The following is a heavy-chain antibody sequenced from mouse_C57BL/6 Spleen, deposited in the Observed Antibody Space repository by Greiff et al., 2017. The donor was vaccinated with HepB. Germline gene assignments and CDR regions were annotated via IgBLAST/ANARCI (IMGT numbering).Heavy chain of an antibody. CDR1: GYTFTSYW. D-gene: IGHD2-5*01. V-gene: IGHV1-55*01. CDR2: IYPGSGST. Sequence: QVQLQQPGAELVKPGASVKMSCKASGYTFTSYWITWVKQRPGQGLEWIGDIYPGSGSTNYNEKFKSKATLTVDTSSSTAYMQLSSLTSEDSAVYYCARIHYSSYEDYFDYWGQGTTLTVSS. CDR3: ARIHYSSYEDYFDY. J-gene: IGHJ2*01.